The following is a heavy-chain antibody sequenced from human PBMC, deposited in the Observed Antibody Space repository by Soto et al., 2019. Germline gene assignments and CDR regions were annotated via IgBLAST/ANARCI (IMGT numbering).Heavy chain of an antibody. V-gene: IGHV1-2*02. CDR3: ARLLTYYYDSSGTDDAFDI. CDR2: INPNSGGT. CDR1: GYTFTGYY. D-gene: IGHD3-22*01. Sequence: QVQLVQSGAEVKKPGASVKVSCKASGYTFTGYYMHWVRQAPGQGLEWMGWINPNSGGTNYAQKFQGRVTITADESTSTAYMELSSLRSEDTAVYYCARLLTYYYDSSGTDDAFDIWGQGTMVTVSS. J-gene: IGHJ3*02.